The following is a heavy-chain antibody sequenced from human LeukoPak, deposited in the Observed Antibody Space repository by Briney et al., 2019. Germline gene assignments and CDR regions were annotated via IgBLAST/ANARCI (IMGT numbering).Heavy chain of an antibody. CDR2: IYTSGTT. D-gene: IGHD4-17*01. V-gene: IGHV4-4*07. CDR3: ARDPGDYDHDWYFDL. CDR1: GGPISSYY. Sequence: SETLSLTCTVSGGPISSYYWNWIRQPAGKGLEWIGRIYTSGTTHYNPSLQSRVTLSVDTSKNQVSLKLNSVTAADTAVYYCARDPGDYDHDWYFDLWGRGTLVTVSS. J-gene: IGHJ2*01.